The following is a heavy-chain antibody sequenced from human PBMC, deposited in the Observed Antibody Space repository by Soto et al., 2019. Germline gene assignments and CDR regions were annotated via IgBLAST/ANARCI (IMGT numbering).Heavy chain of an antibody. Sequence: SETLSLTCTVSGGSISSYYWSWIRQPPGKGLEWIGYIYYSGSTNYNPSLKSRVTISVDTSKNQFSLKLSSVTAADTAVYYCARVNRSGGSCYSGAFDIWGQGTMVTVSS. D-gene: IGHD2-15*01. CDR1: GGSISSYY. V-gene: IGHV4-59*01. CDR2: IYYSGST. J-gene: IGHJ3*02. CDR3: ARVNRSGGSCYSGAFDI.